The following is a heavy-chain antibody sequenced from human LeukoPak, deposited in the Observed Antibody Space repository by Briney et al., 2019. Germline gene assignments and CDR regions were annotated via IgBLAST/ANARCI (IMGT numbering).Heavy chain of an antibody. CDR3: ARSTVTYSYYYGMDV. D-gene: IGHD4-17*01. J-gene: IGHJ6*04. CDR1: GFTVSSNY. Sequence: GGSLRLSCAASGFTVSSNYMSWVRQAPGKGLEWASVIYSGGSTYYADSVKGRFTIFRDNSKNTLYLQMNSLRAEDTAVYYCARSTVTYSYYYGMDVWGKGTTVTVSS. V-gene: IGHV3-53*01. CDR2: IYSGGST.